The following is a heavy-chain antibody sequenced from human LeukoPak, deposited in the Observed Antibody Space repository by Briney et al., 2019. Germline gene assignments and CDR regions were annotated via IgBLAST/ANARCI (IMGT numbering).Heavy chain of an antibody. CDR2: IYPGDSDT. Sequence: GESLKISCMGSGYSFTSYWIGWVRQMPGKGLEWMGIIYPGDSDTRYSPSFQGQVTISADKSISTAYLQWSSLKASDTAMYYCARGPRGYSYGTFWHSSSPGSDYYYYGMDVWGQGTTVTVSS. CDR3: ARGPRGYSYGTFWHSSSPGSDYYYYGMDV. D-gene: IGHD5-18*01. CDR1: GYSFTSYW. J-gene: IGHJ6*02. V-gene: IGHV5-51*01.